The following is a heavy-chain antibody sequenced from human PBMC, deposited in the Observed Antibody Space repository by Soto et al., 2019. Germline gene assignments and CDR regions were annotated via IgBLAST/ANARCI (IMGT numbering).Heavy chain of an antibody. CDR2: IYYSGDT. CDR3: ARDRNKLWKNDAFDI. CDR1: GDSLNSYY. J-gene: IGHJ3*02. D-gene: IGHD1-1*01. Sequence: QVQLQESGPGLVKPSETLSLTCSVSGDSLNSYYWSWVRQSPGKGLEWLGYIYYSGDTKYNPALQSPISISVDTTENQFSLRLSSVTAADTAVYFCARDRNKLWKNDAFDIWGQGTMVTVSS. V-gene: IGHV4-59*01.